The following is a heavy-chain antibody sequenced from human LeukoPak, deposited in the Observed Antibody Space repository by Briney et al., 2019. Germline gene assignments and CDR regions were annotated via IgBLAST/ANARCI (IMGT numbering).Heavy chain of an antibody. CDR2: IYYSGST. CDR1: GGSISSYY. V-gene: IGHV4-59*01. CDR3: ARGERYSSGWPYFDY. Sequence: ASETLSLNCTVSGGSISSYYWNWIRQPPGKGLEWIGYIYYSGSTNYNPSLKSRVTISVDTSKNQFSLKLSSVTAADTAVYYCARGERYSSGWPYFDYWGQGTLVTVSS. D-gene: IGHD6-19*01. J-gene: IGHJ4*02.